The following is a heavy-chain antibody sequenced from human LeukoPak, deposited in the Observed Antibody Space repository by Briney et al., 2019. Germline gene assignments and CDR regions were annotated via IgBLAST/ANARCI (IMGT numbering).Heavy chain of an antibody. J-gene: IGHJ4*02. CDR2: IYHSRST. CDR1: GYSISSVYY. D-gene: IGHD5-18*01. Sequence: SETLSLTCAVSGYSISSVYYWGWIRQPPGKGLEWIGSIYHSRSTYYNPSLKRRVTISVDTSKNQFSLKQSSVTAADTAVYYCQRGYSYGSFDYWGQGTLVTVSS. CDR3: QRGYSYGSFDY. V-gene: IGHV4-38-2*01.